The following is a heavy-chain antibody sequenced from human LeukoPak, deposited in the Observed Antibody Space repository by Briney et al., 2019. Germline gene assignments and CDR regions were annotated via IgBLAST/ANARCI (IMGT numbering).Heavy chain of an antibody. CDR1: GLTFNRYW. V-gene: IGHV3-7*01. D-gene: IGHD3-3*01. J-gene: IGHJ4*02. Sequence: GGSLRLSCVASGLTFNRYWMSWIRQLPGKGPEWVANIKQDGTETHYVDSVNGRFTISRDNAKSSLYLQMNSMRAEDTAVYYCARDCLGSQFWSGYYLGPDNYFDYWGQGSLVTVSS. CDR2: IKQDGTET. CDR3: ARDCLGSQFWSGYYLGPDNYFDY.